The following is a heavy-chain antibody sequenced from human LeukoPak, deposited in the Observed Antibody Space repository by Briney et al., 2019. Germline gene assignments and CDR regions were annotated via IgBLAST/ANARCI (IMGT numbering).Heavy chain of an antibody. D-gene: IGHD6-25*01. V-gene: IGHV4-39*02. CDR3: ARSSGTGTFSY. J-gene: IGHJ4*02. CDR1: GGSINSGGYY. Sequence: SETLSLTCTVSGGSINSGGYYWAWIRQPPGKGLEWIGSVYYGRSPYFNPSLESRATISVDTSKNHFSLKMSSVTAADTAVYYCARSSGTGTFSYWGQGTLVTVSS. CDR2: VYYGRSP.